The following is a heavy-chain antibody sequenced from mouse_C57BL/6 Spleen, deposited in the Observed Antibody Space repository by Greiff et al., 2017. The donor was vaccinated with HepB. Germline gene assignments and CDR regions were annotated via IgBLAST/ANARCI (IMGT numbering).Heavy chain of an antibody. CDR1: GYTFTSYW. CDR3: ARGAYYSNYNYFDY. J-gene: IGHJ2*01. D-gene: IGHD2-5*01. V-gene: IGHV1-69*01. CDR2: IDPSDSYT. Sequence: VQLQQPGAELVMPGASVKLSCKASGYTFTSYWMHWVKQRPGQGLEWIGEIDPSDSYTNYNQKFKGKSTLTVDKSSSTAYMQLSSLTSEDSAVYYCARGAYYSNYNYFDYWGQGTTLTVSS.